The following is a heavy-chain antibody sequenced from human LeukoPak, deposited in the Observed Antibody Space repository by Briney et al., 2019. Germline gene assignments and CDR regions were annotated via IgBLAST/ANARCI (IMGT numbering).Heavy chain of an antibody. CDR3: AREPRCSSCSHEY. J-gene: IGHJ4*02. D-gene: IGHD6-13*01. CDR2: ITSHSSYI. Sequence: DPGGSLRLSCAASGFTFSDYTMNWVRQAPGKGLEWVSSITSHSSYIYYADSVKGRFTISRDNAKNSVFLQMNSLRAEDTAVYYCAREPRCSSCSHEYWGQGILVTVSS. CDR1: GFTFSDYT. V-gene: IGHV3-21*01.